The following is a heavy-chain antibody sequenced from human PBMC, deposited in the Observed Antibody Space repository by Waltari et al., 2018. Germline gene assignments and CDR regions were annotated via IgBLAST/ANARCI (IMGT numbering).Heavy chain of an antibody. J-gene: IGHJ4*02. Sequence: QLQLQQSGPGLVKPSESLSLTCAVSGDSMSERNWWSWVRQPPGKGLEWIVQIPRSGKSNYNPSLESRVTLSMDTSNKQFSLRLPSAAAADTAVYYCARDRGRGLYLDSWGQGTLVTVSP. D-gene: IGHD2-15*01. CDR2: IPRSGKS. V-gene: IGHV4-4*02. CDR1: GDSMSERNW. CDR3: ARDRGRGLYLDS.